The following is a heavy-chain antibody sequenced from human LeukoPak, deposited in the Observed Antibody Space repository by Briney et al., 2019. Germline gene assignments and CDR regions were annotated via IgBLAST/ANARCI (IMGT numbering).Heavy chain of an antibody. D-gene: IGHD3-22*01. CDR2: IYYSGST. J-gene: IGHJ4*02. CDR1: GGSISSYY. Sequence: SETLSLTCTVSGGSISSYYWSWIRQPPGKGLEWIGYIYYSGSTNYNPSLKSRVTVSIDTSKNQVSLKMTSVTAADTAVYYCARDQYYDVSTYYEIDYWGQGTLVTVSS. CDR3: ARDQYYDVSTYYEIDY. V-gene: IGHV4-59*12.